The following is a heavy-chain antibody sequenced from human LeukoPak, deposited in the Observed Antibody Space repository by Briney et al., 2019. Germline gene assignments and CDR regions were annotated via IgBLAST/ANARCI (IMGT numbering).Heavy chain of an antibody. Sequence: EASVKVSCKASGGTFSSYAISWVRQAPGQGLEWMGGFIPIFGTANYAQKFQGRVTITTDESTSTAYMELSSLRSEDTAVYYCARAAGLWSYYFDYWGQGTLVTVSS. D-gene: IGHD5-18*01. J-gene: IGHJ4*02. CDR3: ARAAGLWSYYFDY. CDR1: GGTFSSYA. V-gene: IGHV1-69*05. CDR2: FIPIFGTA.